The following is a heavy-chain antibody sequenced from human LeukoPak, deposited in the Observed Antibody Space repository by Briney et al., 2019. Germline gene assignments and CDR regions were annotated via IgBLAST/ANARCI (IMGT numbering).Heavy chain of an antibody. CDR3: ARLYLDRWELTYYFDY. CDR2: IYTSGST. CDR1: GGSISSYY. J-gene: IGHJ4*02. V-gene: IGHV4-4*07. D-gene: IGHD1-26*01. Sequence: SETLSLTCTVSGGSISSYYWSWIRQPAGKGLEWVVRIYTSGSTNYNPSLKSRVTMSVDTSKNQFSLKLSSVTAADTAVYYCARLYLDRWELTYYFDYWGQGTLVTVSS.